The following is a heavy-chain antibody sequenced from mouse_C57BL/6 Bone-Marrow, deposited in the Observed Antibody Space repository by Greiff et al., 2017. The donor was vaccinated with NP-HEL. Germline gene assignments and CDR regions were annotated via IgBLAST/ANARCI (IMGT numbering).Heavy chain of an antibody. Sequence: QVQLQQSGAELVMPGASVKLSCKASGYTFTSYWMHWVKQRPGQGLEWIGEIDPSDSYTNYNQKFKGKSTLTVDKSSSTAYMQLSSLTSEDSAVYYCARDYYYVSSPAWFAYWGQGTLVTVSA. J-gene: IGHJ3*01. CDR2: IDPSDSYT. CDR3: ARDYYYVSSPAWFAY. CDR1: GYTFTSYW. V-gene: IGHV1-69*01. D-gene: IGHD1-1*01.